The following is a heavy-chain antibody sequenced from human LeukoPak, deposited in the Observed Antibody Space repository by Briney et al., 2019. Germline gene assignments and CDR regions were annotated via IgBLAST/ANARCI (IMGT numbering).Heavy chain of an antibody. CDR1: GFAFSTYN. CDR3: VREKYCTPTDCLHGRFYFNC. V-gene: IGHV3-30*04. D-gene: IGHD2-8*01. CDR2: ISYDGRNE. Sequence: PGGSLRLSCAASGFAFSTYNVHWVRQAPGKGLEWVAVISYDGRNENHAESVKGRFTISRDNSKNTLYLQMNTLRTEDTALYYCVREKYCTPTDCLHGRFYFNCWGQGTLVTVSS. J-gene: IGHJ4*02.